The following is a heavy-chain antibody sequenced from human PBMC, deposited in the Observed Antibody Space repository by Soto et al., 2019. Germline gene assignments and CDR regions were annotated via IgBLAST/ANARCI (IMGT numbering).Heavy chain of an antibody. Sequence: EVQLVESGGGLVQPGGSLRLSCTASGFTFSSYWMSWVRQAPGKGLGWVANIKEDGSGKYYVDSVKGRFSISGDNARNSLYLQMNSLRVEDTAVYYCVRVGRLGGYWGQGALVTVSS. V-gene: IGHV3-7*03. J-gene: IGHJ4*02. D-gene: IGHD3-16*01. CDR3: VRVGRLGGY. CDR2: IKEDGSGK. CDR1: GFTFSSYW.